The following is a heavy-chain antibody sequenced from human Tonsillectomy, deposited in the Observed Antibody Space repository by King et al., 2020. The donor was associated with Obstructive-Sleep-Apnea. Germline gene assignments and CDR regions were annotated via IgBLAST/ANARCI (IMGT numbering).Heavy chain of an antibody. CDR3: ARCAMAAAGATDHFDY. CDR1: GYTFINYG. D-gene: IGHD2-15*01. CDR2: ISTYNGNT. J-gene: IGHJ4*02. V-gene: IGHV1-18*01. Sequence: QLVQSGDEVKKPGASVKVSCKTSGYTFINYGISWVRQAPGQGLEWMGWISTYNGNTKFGQNFQDRVTMTTDTSTRTADMELRSLRSDDTAVYYCARCAMAAAGATDHFDYWGQGTLVTVSS.